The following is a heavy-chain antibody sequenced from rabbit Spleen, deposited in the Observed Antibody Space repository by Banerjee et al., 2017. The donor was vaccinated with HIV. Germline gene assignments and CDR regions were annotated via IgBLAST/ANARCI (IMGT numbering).Heavy chain of an antibody. J-gene: IGHJ4*01. V-gene: IGHV1S7*01. CDR1: GFTLSSYY. CDR3: ARSDAASIYYTYFNF. Sequence: QLKESGGGLVQTGGSLKLSCKASGFTLSSYYMNWVRQAPGKGLEWIGYIDPVFGITYYANWVNGRFSISRENAQNTVFLQMTSLTAADTATYFCARSDAASIYYTYFNFWGPGTLVTVS. CDR2: IDPVFGIT. D-gene: IGHD8-1*01.